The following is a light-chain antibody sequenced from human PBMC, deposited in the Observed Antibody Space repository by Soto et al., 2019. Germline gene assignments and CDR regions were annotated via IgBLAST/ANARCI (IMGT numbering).Light chain of an antibody. CDR3: LQDINYPWT. V-gene: IGKV1-33*01. CDR2: HAS. CDR1: QDISNY. J-gene: IGKJ1*01. Sequence: IQLTQSPSSLSASVGDRVTITCQAIQDISNYLNWYQQKPGKAPKLLIYHASNLETGVPPRFRGSGSGTDFTLAISSLPPEDSATYYCLQDINYPWTFGQGTKVDIK.